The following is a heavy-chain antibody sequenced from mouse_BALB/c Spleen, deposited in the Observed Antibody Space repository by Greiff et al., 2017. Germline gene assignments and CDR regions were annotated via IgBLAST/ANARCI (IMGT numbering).Heavy chain of an antibody. J-gene: IGHJ3*01. V-gene: IGHV2-2*02. D-gene: IGHD2-2*01. CDR1: GFSLTSYG. CDR2: IWSGGST. CDR3: ARIGYGAY. Sequence: VKLVESGPGLVQPSQSLSITCTVSGFSLTSYGVHWVRQSPGKGLEWLGVIWSGGSTDYNAAFISRLSISKDNSKSQVFFKMNSLQANDTAIYYCARIGYGAYWGQGTLVTVSA.